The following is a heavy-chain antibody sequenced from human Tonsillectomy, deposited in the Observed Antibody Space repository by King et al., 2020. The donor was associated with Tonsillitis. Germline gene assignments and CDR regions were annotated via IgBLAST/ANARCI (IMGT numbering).Heavy chain of an antibody. Sequence: VQLVESGGGLVQPGGSLRLSCAASGFTFSNYWMAWVRQAPGKGLEWVANIGQDGSDKYYVDSVKGRFTFSRDNAKNSLYLQMNSLRADDTAVYYCATFWSGYFDHWGQGTLVTVSS. D-gene: IGHD3-3*01. V-gene: IGHV3-7*01. CDR3: ATFWSGYFDH. CDR1: GFTFSNYW. J-gene: IGHJ4*02. CDR2: IGQDGSDK.